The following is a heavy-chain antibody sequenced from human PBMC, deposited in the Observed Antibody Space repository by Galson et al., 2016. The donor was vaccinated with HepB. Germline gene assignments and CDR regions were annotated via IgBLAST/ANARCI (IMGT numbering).Heavy chain of an antibody. CDR3: ARDSKRISVGGRLDF. D-gene: IGHD6-19*01. CDR1: GYTFSNYG. V-gene: IGHV1-18*01. Sequence: SVKVSCKASGYTFSNYGISWVRQAPGQGLEWMGWISAYNNNTNYAQKLQGRVTMTIDTSTSTGYMEMRSLRSDDTAVYYCARDSKRISVGGRLDFWGRGTLVTVSS. CDR2: ISAYNNNT. J-gene: IGHJ4*02.